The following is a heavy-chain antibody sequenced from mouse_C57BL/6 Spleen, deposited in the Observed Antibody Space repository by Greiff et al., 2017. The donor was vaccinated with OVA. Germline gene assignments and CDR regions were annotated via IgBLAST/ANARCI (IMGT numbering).Heavy chain of an antibody. CDR2: ISGGGGKT. D-gene: IGHD4-1*01. J-gene: IGHJ3*01. V-gene: IGHV5-9*04. CDR3: ARQENCLFAY. Sequence: EVKVVESGGGLVKPGGSLKLSCAASGFTFSSYTMSWVRQTPEKRLEWVATISGGGGKTYYPDSVKGRSTISRDNAKNTLYLQMSSLRSEDTAVYYCARQENCLFAYWGQGTLVTVSA. CDR1: GFTFSSYT.